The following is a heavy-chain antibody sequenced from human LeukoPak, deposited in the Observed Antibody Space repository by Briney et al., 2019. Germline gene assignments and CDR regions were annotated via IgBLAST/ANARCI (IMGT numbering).Heavy chain of an antibody. V-gene: IGHV4-39*07. CDR3: ARDPLNDYERYFDL. CDR1: GGSISSSSYY. CDR2: IYYSGST. Sequence: PSETLSLTCTVSGGSISSSSYYWGWIRQPPGKGLEWIGSIYYSGSTYYNPSLESRVTISVDTSKNQFSLRLSSVTAADTAVYYCARDPLNDYERYFDLWGRGTLVTVSS. J-gene: IGHJ2*01. D-gene: IGHD4-17*01.